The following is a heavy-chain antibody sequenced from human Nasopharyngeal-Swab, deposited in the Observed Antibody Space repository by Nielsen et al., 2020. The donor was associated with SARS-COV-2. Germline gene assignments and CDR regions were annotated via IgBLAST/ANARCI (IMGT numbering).Heavy chain of an antibody. CDR2: TYYRSKWYN. J-gene: IGHJ6*03. D-gene: IGHD6-13*01. CDR3: AREISSWSYYYYYYMDV. Sequence: WIRQSPSRGLEWLGRTYYRSKWYNDYAVSVKSRITINPDTSKNQFSLQLNSVTPEDTAVYYCAREISSWSYYYYYYMDVWGKGTTVPSP. V-gene: IGHV6-1*01.